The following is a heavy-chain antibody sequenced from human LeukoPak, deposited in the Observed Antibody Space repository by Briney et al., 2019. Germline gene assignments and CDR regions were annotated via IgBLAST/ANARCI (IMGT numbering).Heavy chain of an antibody. J-gene: IGHJ4*02. V-gene: IGHV3-33*06. D-gene: IGHD3-10*01. CDR1: GFTFSTYG. CDR2: IWYDGSNK. Sequence: PGGSLRLSCAASGFTFSTYGMHWVCQAPGKGLEWVAVIWYDGSNKYYADSVKGRFTISRDNSKNTLYLQMNSLRAEDTAVYYCAKAPSGTPYQFDYWGQGTLVTVSS. CDR3: AKAPSGTPYQFDY.